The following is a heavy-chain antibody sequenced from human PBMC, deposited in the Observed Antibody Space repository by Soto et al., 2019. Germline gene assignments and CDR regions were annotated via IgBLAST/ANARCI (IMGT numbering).Heavy chain of an antibody. J-gene: IGHJ6*02. CDR3: ASDRGYDAHHYYYNAMDV. Sequence: GGALRLSCVASGFTFRTYTMNWVRQAPGKGLEWVSGIRGFSPYTFYAESVKGRFTISRDNAKNSLYLQMNSLGVEATAVYYCASDRGYDAHHYYYNAMDVWGQGTPVTVSS. D-gene: IGHD2-15*01. CDR2: IRGFSPYT. CDR1: GFTFRTYT. V-gene: IGHV3-21*01.